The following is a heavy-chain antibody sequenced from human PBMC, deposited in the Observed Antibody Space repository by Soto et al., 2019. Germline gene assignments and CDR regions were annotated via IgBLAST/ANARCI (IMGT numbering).Heavy chain of an antibody. Sequence: SETLSLTCTFSGGSISIYYWSWIRQPPGKGLEWIGYIYYSGRTNYNPSLKRRVTISVDTSKNQFSLKLSSVTAADTAVYYCARDNPTYYYGSGSVGNWFDPWGQGTLVTVSS. CDR1: GGSISIYY. CDR3: ARDNPTYYYGSGSVGNWFDP. J-gene: IGHJ5*02. D-gene: IGHD3-10*01. V-gene: IGHV4-59*01. CDR2: IYYSGRT.